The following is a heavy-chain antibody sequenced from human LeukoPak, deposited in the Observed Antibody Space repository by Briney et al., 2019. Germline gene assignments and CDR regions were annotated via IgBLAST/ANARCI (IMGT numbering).Heavy chain of an antibody. D-gene: IGHD3-10*01. CDR1: GGSISSYY. CDR3: ARDRLWFGETDDAFDI. CDR2: IYYSGST. V-gene: IGHV4-59*01. Sequence: SGTLSLTCTVSGGSISSYYWSWIRQPPGKGLEWIGYIYYSGSTNYNPSLKSRVTISVDTSKNQFSLKLSSVTAADTAVYYCARDRLWFGETDDAFDIWGQGTMVTVSS. J-gene: IGHJ3*02.